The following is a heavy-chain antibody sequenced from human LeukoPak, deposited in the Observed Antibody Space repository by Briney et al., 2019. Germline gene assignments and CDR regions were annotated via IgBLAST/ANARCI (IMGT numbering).Heavy chain of an antibody. J-gene: IGHJ4*02. CDR3: AKTSGSWPSYFDY. CDR2: ISGSGGST. D-gene: IGHD6-13*01. Sequence: GGSLRLSCAASGFTLSNYAMSWVRQAPGKGLEWVSGISGSGGSTSYADSVKGRFTISRDNSENTLYLQMNSLRAEDTAVYYCAKTSGSWPSYFDYWGQGALVTVSS. CDR1: GFTLSNYA. V-gene: IGHV3-23*01.